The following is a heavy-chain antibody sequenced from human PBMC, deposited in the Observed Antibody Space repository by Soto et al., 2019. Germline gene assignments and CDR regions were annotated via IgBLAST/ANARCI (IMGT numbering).Heavy chain of an antibody. CDR1: GFTVSSNY. D-gene: IGHD1-7*01. Sequence: EVQLVESGGDMVQPGGSLRLSCVASGFTVSSNYMNWVRQAPGKGLEWVSLINSGGNTHYADSVEGRFTISRENSKNTLYLHMNRLRVDDTAVYYCARSSGNYVQSREFDYWGQGTLVTVSS. J-gene: IGHJ4*02. CDR3: ARSSGNYVQSREFDY. V-gene: IGHV3-66*01. CDR2: INSGGNT.